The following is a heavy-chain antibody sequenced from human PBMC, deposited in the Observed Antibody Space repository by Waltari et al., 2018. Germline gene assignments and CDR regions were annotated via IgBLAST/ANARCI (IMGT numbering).Heavy chain of an antibody. CDR2: MNKYGSER. Sequence: EVQLVESGGGLAHPGGSLTLSCVGSGFTLGSYWMTGGRQAPGKGLGWWATMNKYGSERYYVDSVRGRFIISKDDAKNSLSLEMNILAVEDTAIYYCARDSPDKHWKFFGNDHWGQGTLVNVSP. J-gene: IGHJ4*02. CDR1: GFTLGSYW. D-gene: IGHD1-1*01. CDR3: ARDSPDKHWKFFGNDH. V-gene: IGHV3-7*01.